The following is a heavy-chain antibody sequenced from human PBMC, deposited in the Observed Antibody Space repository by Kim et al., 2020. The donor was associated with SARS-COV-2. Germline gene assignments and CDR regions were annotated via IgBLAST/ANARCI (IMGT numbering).Heavy chain of an antibody. V-gene: IGHV1-69*01. D-gene: IGHD1-1*01. J-gene: IGHJ5*02. CDR3: ARGNDAPLIWFDP. Sequence: YAQKFQGRVTITADEATSTAYMELSSLRSEDTAVYYCARGNDAPLIWFDPWGQGTLVTVSS.